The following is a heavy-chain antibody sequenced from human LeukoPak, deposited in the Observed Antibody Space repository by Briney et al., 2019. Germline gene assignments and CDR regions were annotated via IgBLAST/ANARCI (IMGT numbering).Heavy chain of an antibody. V-gene: IGHV3-30*02. Sequence: PGGSLRLSCAASGFTFSSYGMHWVRQAPGKGLEWVAFIRYDGSNKYYADSVKGRFTISRDNAKNSLYLQMNSLRAEDTAVYYCARHDDFWSGYSSFDYWGQGTLVTVSS. D-gene: IGHD3-3*01. CDR2: IRYDGSNK. J-gene: IGHJ4*02. CDR3: ARHDDFWSGYSSFDY. CDR1: GFTFSSYG.